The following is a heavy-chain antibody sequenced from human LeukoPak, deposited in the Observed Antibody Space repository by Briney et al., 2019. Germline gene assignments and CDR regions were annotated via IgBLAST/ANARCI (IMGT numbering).Heavy chain of an antibody. Sequence: GGSLRLSCAASGFTFSSYAMSWVRQAPGKGLEWVSAISGSGGSTYYADSVKGRFTISRDNSKNTLYLQMNSLRAEDTAVYYCAQYCSSTSCYRKKGWYYYGMDVWGQGTTVTVSS. J-gene: IGHJ6*02. D-gene: IGHD2-2*01. CDR3: AQYCSSTSCYRKKGWYYYGMDV. CDR2: ISGSGGST. V-gene: IGHV3-23*01. CDR1: GFTFSSYA.